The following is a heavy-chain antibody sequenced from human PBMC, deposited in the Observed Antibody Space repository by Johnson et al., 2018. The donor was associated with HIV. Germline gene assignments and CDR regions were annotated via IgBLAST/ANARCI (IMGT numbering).Heavy chain of an antibody. CDR2: ISYDGSNK. J-gene: IGHJ3*02. Sequence: QVQLVESGGGVVQPGRSLRLSCAASGFTFSSYAMHWVRQAPGKGLEWVAVISYDGSNKYYADSVKGRFTISRANSKNTLYLQMNSLRAEDTAVYYCARSEYSSSWSNAFDIWGQGTMVTVSS. D-gene: IGHD6-13*01. CDR3: ARSEYSSSWSNAFDI. V-gene: IGHV3-30-3*01. CDR1: GFTFSSYA.